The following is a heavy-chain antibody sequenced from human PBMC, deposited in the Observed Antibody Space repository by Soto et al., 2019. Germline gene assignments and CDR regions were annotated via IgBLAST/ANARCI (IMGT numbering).Heavy chain of an antibody. J-gene: IGHJ4*02. D-gene: IGHD3-16*01. V-gene: IGHV3-21*01. CDR2: ISSSSSYI. CDR3: ARDYYEYIWGDIRPGVLDY. Sequence: EVKLVESGGGLVKPGGSLRLSCAASGFTFSSYSMNWVRQAPGKGLEWVSSISSSSSYIYYADSVKGRFTISRDNAKNSLYLQINSLRAEDTAVYYCARDYYEYIWGDIRPGVLDYWGQGTLVTVSS. CDR1: GFTFSSYS.